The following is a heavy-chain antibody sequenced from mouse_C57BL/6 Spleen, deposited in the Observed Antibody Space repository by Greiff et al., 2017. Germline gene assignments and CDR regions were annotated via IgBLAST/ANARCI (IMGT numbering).Heavy chain of an antibody. J-gene: IGHJ2*01. Sequence: DVKLVESGPGLAKPSQSLSLTCSVTGYSITSDYWNWIRKFPGNKLEYMGYISYSGSTYYNPSLTSRISITRDTSKNQYYLQLNSVTTEDTATYICARCPHDYCSSYYFDFWGKGTTLTVSS. V-gene: IGHV3-8*01. D-gene: IGHD1-1*01. CDR3: ARCPHDYCSSYYFDF. CDR2: ISYSGST. CDR1: GYSITSDY.